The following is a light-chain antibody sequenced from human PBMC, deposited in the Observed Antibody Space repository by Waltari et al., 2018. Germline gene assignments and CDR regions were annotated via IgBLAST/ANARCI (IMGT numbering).Light chain of an antibody. CDR3: QQYYSTPLT. J-gene: IGKJ4*01. CDR1: QSVLYSSNNKNY. CDR2: WAS. Sequence: DIVMTQSPDSLAVSLGERATIHCKSSQSVLYSSNNKNYFALYQQKPGQPPKLLIYWASTRESGVPDRFSGSGSGTDFTLTISSLQAEDVAVYYCQQYYSTPLTFGGGTKVEIK. V-gene: IGKV4-1*01.